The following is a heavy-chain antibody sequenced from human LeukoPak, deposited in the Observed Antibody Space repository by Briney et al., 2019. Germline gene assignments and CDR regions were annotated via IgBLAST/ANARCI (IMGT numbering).Heavy chain of an antibody. D-gene: IGHD5-12*01. V-gene: IGHV3-23*01. CDR1: GFTFTNYA. J-gene: IGHJ4*02. Sequence: GGSLRLSCAASGFTFTNYATSWVRQAPGKGLEWVSAISGSDGNTYYADSVKGRFTISRDNSKNTLYLQMNSLRAEDTAVYYCAKNPDIVATYNYFDYWGQGTLVTVSS. CDR2: ISGSDGNT. CDR3: AKNPDIVATYNYFDY.